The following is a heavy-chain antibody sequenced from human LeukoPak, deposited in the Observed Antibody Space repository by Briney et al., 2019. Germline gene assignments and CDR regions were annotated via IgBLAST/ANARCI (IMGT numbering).Heavy chain of an antibody. CDR1: GFTFSSYG. CDR2: ISSNGGST. Sequence: GGSLRLSCAASGFTFSSYGMHWVRQAPGKGLEYVSAISSNGGSTYYANSVKGRFTISRDNSKNTLYLQMGSLRAEDMAVYYCARETPTVTSDAFDIWGQGTMVTVSS. V-gene: IGHV3-64*01. CDR3: ARETPTVTSDAFDI. D-gene: IGHD4-17*01. J-gene: IGHJ3*02.